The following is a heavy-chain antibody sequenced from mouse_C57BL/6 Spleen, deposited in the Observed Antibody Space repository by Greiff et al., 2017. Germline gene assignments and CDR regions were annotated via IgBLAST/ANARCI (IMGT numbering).Heavy chain of an antibody. J-gene: IGHJ2*01. Sequence: EVKLVESGGGLVKPGGSLKLSCAASGFTFSSYAMSWVRQTPEKRLAWVATISDGGSYTYYPDNVKGRFTISRDNAKNNLYLQMSHLKSEDTAMYYCARGLGLFDYWGQGTTLTVSS. CDR1: GFTFSSYA. V-gene: IGHV5-4*03. D-gene: IGHD4-1*01. CDR2: ISDGGSYT. CDR3: ARGLGLFDY.